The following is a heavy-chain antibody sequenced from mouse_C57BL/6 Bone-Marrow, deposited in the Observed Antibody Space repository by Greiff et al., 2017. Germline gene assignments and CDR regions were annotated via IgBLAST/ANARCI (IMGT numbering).Heavy chain of an antibody. Sequence: QVQLQQPGAELVKPGASVKMSCKASGYTFTSYWITWVKQRPGQGLEWIGDIYPGSGSTNYNEKFKSKATLTVDKSSSTAYMQLSSLTSEDSAVYYWARTPLYYGNSFWYFDVWGTGTTVTVSA. CDR1: GYTFTSYW. CDR2: IYPGSGST. CDR3: ARTPLYYGNSFWYFDV. D-gene: IGHD2-1*01. V-gene: IGHV1-55*01. J-gene: IGHJ1*03.